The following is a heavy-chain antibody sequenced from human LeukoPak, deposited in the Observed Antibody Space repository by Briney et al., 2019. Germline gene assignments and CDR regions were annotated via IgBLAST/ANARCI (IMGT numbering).Heavy chain of an antibody. Sequence: GGSLRLSCAASGFPFSSFAMAWVRQAPGKGLEWVSALSGSGTRTIYADSVRGRFTISRDNSKNTLYLQMNSLRAEDSAVYYCAKGRGGGGEYWHFDLWGRGILVSVSS. CDR2: LSGSGTRT. CDR1: GFPFSSFA. D-gene: IGHD3-10*01. J-gene: IGHJ2*01. V-gene: IGHV3-23*01. CDR3: AKGRGGGGEYWHFDL.